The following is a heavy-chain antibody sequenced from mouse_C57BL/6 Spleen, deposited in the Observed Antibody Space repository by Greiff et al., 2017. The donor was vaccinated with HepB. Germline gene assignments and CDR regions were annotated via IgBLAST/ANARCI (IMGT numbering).Heavy chain of an antibody. CDR3: ARDRGTTVERDYAMDY. CDR1: GYSITSGYY. D-gene: IGHD1-1*01. V-gene: IGHV3-6*01. CDR2: ISYDGSN. Sequence: EVKLVESGPGLVKPSQSLSLTCSVTGYSITSGYYWNWIRQFPGNKLEWMGYISYDGSNNYNPSLKNRISITRDTSKNQFFLKLNSVTTEDTATYYCARDRGTTVERDYAMDYWGQGTSVTVSS. J-gene: IGHJ4*01.